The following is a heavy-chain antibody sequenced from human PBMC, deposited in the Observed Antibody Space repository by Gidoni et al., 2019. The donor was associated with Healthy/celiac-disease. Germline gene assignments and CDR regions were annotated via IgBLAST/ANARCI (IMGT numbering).Heavy chain of an antibody. Sequence: QVQLVQSGAEVKKPGSSVKVSCKASGGTFSSYAISWVRQAPGQGLEWMGGISPIFGTANYAQKFQGRVTITADESTSTAYMELSSLRSEDTAVYYCARGGDTRSYGYAYYYYYYMDVWGKGTTVTVSS. CDR2: ISPIFGTA. CDR1: GGTFSSYA. CDR3: ARGGDTRSYGYAYYYYYYMDV. D-gene: IGHD5-18*01. J-gene: IGHJ6*03. V-gene: IGHV1-69*01.